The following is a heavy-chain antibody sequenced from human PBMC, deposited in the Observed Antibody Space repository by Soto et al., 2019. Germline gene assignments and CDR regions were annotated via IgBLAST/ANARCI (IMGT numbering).Heavy chain of an antibody. Sequence: PSETLSLTCAVYVWSFSGYYWSCIRQPPGKGLEWIAEINHSGSTNYNPSLKSRVTISVDTSKNQFSLKLSSVTAADTAVYYCARAGAYHDFWSGFFVYYGMYVWGQGTMVTVSS. D-gene: IGHD3-3*01. CDR2: INHSGST. CDR1: VWSFSGYY. CDR3: ARAGAYHDFWSGFFVYYGMYV. J-gene: IGHJ6*02. V-gene: IGHV4-34*01.